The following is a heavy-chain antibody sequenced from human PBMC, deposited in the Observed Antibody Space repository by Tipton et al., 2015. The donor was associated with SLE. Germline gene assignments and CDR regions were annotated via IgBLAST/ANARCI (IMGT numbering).Heavy chain of an antibody. J-gene: IGHJ4*02. CDR1: GGSFSSHY. D-gene: IGHD3-10*01. CDR3: ARYTSYSSSGKPIDY. Sequence: TLSLTCTVSGGSFSSHYWSWIRQPPGKGLEWIGYIYYSGSTNYNPSLKSRVTISVDTSKNQFSLKVNSVTAADTAVYYCARYTSYSSSGKPIDYWGQGTLVTVSS. CDR2: IYYSGST. V-gene: IGHV4-59*08.